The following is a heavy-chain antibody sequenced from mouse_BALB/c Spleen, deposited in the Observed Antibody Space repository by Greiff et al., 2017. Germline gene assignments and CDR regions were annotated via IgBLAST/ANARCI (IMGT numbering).Heavy chain of an antibody. J-gene: IGHJ4*01. CDR3: ARSVTTVDYAMDD. V-gene: IGHV1-18*01. D-gene: IGHD1-1*01. CDR2: INPNNGGT. CDR1: GYTFTDYN. Sequence: EVKLMESGPELVKPGASVKIPCKASGYTFTDYNMDWVKQSHGKSLEWIGDINPNNGGTIYNQKFKGKATLTVDKSSSTAYMELRSLTSEDTAVYYCARSVTTVDYAMDDWGEGTSVTVSS.